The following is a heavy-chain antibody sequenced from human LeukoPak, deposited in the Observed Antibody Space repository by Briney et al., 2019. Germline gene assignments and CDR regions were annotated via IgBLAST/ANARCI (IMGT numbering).Heavy chain of an antibody. CDR1: GGSVSSGSYY. D-gene: IGHD6-13*01. CDR2: IYYSGST. CDR3: ASLIAAAGYYFDY. Sequence: SETLSLTCTVSGGSVSSGSYYWSWIRQPPGKGLEWIVYIYYSGSTNYNPSLKSRVTISVDTSKNQFSLKLSSVTAADTAVYYCASLIAAAGYYFDYWGQGTLVTVSS. J-gene: IGHJ4*02. V-gene: IGHV4-61*01.